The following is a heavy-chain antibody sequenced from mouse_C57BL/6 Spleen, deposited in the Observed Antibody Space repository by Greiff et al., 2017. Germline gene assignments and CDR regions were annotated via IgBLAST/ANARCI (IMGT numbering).Heavy chain of an antibody. CDR1: GFTFSDYG. D-gene: IGHD1-1*01. CDR3: ARQGTTVVGYFDV. V-gene: IGHV5-15*04. J-gene: IGHJ1*03. Sequence: EVKLEESGGGLVQPGGSLKLSCAASGFTFSDYGMAWVRQAPRKGPEWVAFISNLAYSIYYADTVTGRFTISRENAKNTLYLEMSSLRSEDTAMYYCARQGTTVVGYFDVWGTGTTVTVSS. CDR2: ISNLAYSI.